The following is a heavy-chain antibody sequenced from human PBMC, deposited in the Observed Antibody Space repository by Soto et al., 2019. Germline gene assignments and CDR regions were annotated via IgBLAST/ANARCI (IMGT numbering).Heavy chain of an antibody. D-gene: IGHD2-8*01. CDR1: GGSISSGDYY. J-gene: IGHJ4*02. Sequence: SETLSLTCTVSGGSISSGDYYWSWIRQPPGKGLEWIGYILYSGATNYNPSLESRLTISVDTSKNQFSLKLTSVTAADTAVYYCARNGALDYWGRGTLVTVSS. CDR2: ILYSGAT. V-gene: IGHV4-30-4*01. CDR3: ARNGALDY.